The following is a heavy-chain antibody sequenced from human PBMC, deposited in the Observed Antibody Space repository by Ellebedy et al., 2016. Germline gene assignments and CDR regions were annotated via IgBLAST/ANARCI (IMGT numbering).Heavy chain of an antibody. CDR1: GFTFSSYA. J-gene: IGHJ4*02. CDR3: AKDSYYYDSSGYLY. D-gene: IGHD3-22*01. Sequence: GESLKISXAASGFTFSSYAMHWVRQAPGKGLEWVAVISYDGSNKYYADSVKGRFTISRDNSKNTLYLQMNSLRAEDTAVYYCAKDSYYYDSSGYLYWGQGTLVTVSS. CDR2: ISYDGSNK. V-gene: IGHV3-30*04.